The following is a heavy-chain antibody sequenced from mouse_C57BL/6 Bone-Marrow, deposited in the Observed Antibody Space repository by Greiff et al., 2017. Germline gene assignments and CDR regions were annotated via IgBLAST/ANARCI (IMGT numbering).Heavy chain of an antibody. CDR2: INPYNGGT. CDR1: GYTFTDYY. J-gene: IGHJ2*01. V-gene: IGHV1-19*01. D-gene: IGHD1-1*01. Sequence: EVQGVESGPVLVKPGASVKMSCKASGYTFTDYYMNWVKQSHGKSLEWIGVINPYNGGTSYNQKFKGKATLTVDKSSSTAYMELNSMTSEDSAVYYCAREGVLLRLYYFDYWGQGTTLTVSS. CDR3: AREGVLLRLYYFDY.